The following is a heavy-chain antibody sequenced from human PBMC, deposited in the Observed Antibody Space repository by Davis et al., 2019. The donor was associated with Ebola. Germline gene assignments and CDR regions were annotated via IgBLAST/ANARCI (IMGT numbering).Heavy chain of an antibody. V-gene: IGHV3-23*01. J-gene: IGHJ6*03. CDR3: AKAYCAADCSYILHFYQYMDV. CDR1: GFSSFA. CDR2: ISGNGRAT. D-gene: IGHD2-21*01. Sequence: GGSLRLSCAASGFSSFAMNWVRQAPGKGLEWVSGISGNGRATYYADSVKGRFTISRDKSNNTLDLQMNILTPEDTAVYYCAKAYCAADCSYILHFYQYMDVWGKGTTVTVS.